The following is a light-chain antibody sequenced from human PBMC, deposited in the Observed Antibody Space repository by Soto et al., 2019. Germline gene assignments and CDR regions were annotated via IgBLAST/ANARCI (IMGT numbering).Light chain of an antibody. CDR2: DTN. J-gene: IGLJ2*01. CDR3: LFSFSGARV. Sequence: QAVVTQEPSLTVSPGGTVTLTCGSSTGAVTSGHYPYWFQQKPGQAPRTLIYDTNNRHSWTPARFSGSLLGGKAALTLSGAQPEDEADYYCLFSFSGARVFGGGTKLTVL. V-gene: IGLV7-46*01. CDR1: TGAVTSGHY.